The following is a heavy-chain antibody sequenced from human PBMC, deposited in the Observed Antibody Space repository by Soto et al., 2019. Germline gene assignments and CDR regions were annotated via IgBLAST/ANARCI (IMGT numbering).Heavy chain of an antibody. CDR2: IIPIFNSA. J-gene: IGHJ4*02. Sequence: SVKVSCKASGGTFTNYSLSWVLQAPGQGLEWMGGIIPIFNSANYAQKFQGRVTMTADDSTSTAYMELRSLRPDDTAVYYCAREVTVASYSFDLWGQGTLVTVSS. D-gene: IGHD5-12*01. CDR1: GGTFTNYS. V-gene: IGHV1-69*13. CDR3: AREVTVASYSFDL.